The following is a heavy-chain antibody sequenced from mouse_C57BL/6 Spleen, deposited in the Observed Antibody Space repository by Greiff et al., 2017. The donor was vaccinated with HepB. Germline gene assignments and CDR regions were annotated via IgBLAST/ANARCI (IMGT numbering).Heavy chain of an antibody. CDR3: ARENWDGGAMDY. J-gene: IGHJ4*01. CDR1: GYTFTSYW. V-gene: IGHV1-61*01. Sequence: VQLQQPGAELVRPGSSVKLSCKASGYTFTSYWMDWVKQRPGQGLEWIGNIYPSDSETHYNQKFKDKATLTVDKSSSTAYMQLSSLTSEDSAVYYCARENWDGGAMDYWGQGTSVTVSS. D-gene: IGHD4-1*01. CDR2: IYPSDSET.